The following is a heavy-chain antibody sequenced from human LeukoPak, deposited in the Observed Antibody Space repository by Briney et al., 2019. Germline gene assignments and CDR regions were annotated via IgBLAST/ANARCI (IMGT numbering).Heavy chain of an antibody. CDR3: ARAGLVTDFWSGTPKRPNWFDP. D-gene: IGHD3-3*01. CDR1: GFTFSDYY. V-gene: IGHV3-11*01. Sequence: PGGSLRLSCAASGFTFSDYYMSWSRQAPGKGLEWVSYISSSGSTIYYADSVKGRFTISRDNAKNSLYLQMNSLRAEDTAVYYCARAGLVTDFWSGTPKRPNWFDPWGQGTLVTVSS. CDR2: ISSSGSTI. J-gene: IGHJ5*02.